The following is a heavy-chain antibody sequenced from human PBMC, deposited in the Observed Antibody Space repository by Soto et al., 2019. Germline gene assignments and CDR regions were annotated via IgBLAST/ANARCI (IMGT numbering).Heavy chain of an antibody. CDR1: GFTFSSYS. CDR3: ATRELHRNYYYYGMDV. D-gene: IGHD1-26*01. Sequence: GGSLRLSCAASGFTFSSYSMNWVRQAPGKGLEWVSSISSSSSYIYYADSVKGRFTISRDNSKNTLYLQMNSLRAEDTAVYYCATRELHRNYYYYGMDVWGQGTTVTVSS. V-gene: IGHV3-21*04. J-gene: IGHJ6*02. CDR2: ISSSSSYI.